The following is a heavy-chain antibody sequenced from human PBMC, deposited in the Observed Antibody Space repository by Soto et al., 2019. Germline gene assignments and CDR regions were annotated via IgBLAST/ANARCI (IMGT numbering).Heavy chain of an antibody. D-gene: IGHD3-16*01. J-gene: IGHJ4*02. V-gene: IGHV3-9*01. CDR1: GFTFDDNA. CDR3: GLPQARGGRPTFIY. CDR2: INWKSDI. Sequence: GGSLRLSCAVSGFTFDDNAMHWVRQAPEKGLEWVSGINWKSDIGYADAVKGRFTISRDNAENSLYLQMNSMRAEDTALYYCGLPQARGGRPTFIYSGQTTQVTVSA.